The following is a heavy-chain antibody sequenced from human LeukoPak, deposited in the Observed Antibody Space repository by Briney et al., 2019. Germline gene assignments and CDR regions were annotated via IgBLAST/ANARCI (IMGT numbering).Heavy chain of an antibody. CDR1: GGSISSSSYY. Sequence: SETLSLTCTVSGGSISSSSYYWGWIRQPPGKGLEWIGYSGSTNYNPALKSRVIISVDTSKNQFSLRLSSVTAADTAVHYCARASRHYYRSESTLTPWPAGMDVWGQGTTVSVSS. CDR3: ARASRHYYRSESTLTPWPAGMDV. J-gene: IGHJ6*02. V-gene: IGHV4-39*07. D-gene: IGHD3-10*01. CDR2: SGST.